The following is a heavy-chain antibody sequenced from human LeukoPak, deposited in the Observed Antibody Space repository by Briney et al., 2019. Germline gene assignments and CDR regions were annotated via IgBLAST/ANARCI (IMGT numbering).Heavy chain of an antibody. J-gene: IGHJ4*02. CDR3: ARDEDPGYSSSWIDY. CDR2: ISAYNGNT. D-gene: IGHD6-13*01. CDR1: GYTFTSYG. V-gene: IGHV1-18*01. Sequence: ASVKVSCKASGYTFTSYGISWVRQATGQGLEWMGWISAYNGNTNYAQKLQGRVTMTTDTSTSTAYTELRSLRSDDTAVYYCARDEDPGYSSSWIDYWGQGTLVTVSS.